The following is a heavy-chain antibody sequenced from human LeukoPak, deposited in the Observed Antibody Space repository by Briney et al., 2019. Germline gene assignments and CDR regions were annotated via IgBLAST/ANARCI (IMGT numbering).Heavy chain of an antibody. CDR1: GFTFSSYW. CDR2: ISSDGSST. J-gene: IGHJ4*02. CDR3: TRGDFFDY. Sequence: PGGSLRLSCVASGFTFSSYWMHWARQAPGKGLVWVSRISSDGSSTSYADSVKGRFTISRDNAKNTLYLQMNSLRAEDTAVYYCTRGDFFDYWGQGILVTVSS. V-gene: IGHV3-74*01.